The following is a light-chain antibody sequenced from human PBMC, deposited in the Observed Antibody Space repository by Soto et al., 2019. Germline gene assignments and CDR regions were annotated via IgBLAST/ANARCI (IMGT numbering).Light chain of an antibody. J-gene: IGKJ4*01. V-gene: IGKV1-13*02. CDR2: DAS. CDR3: QQFDSNVVT. Sequence: SGSLGDRVTITCRASQGIDYSLAWYQQKPGKTPKLLIYDASTLESGVPSRFSGTGSGTDFSLTISSLQAEDFATYYCQQFDSNVVTFGGGTKVEL. CDR1: QGIDYS.